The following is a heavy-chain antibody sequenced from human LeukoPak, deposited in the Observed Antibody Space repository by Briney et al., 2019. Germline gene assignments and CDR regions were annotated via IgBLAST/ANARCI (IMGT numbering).Heavy chain of an antibody. Sequence: SGGSLRLSCAASGFTFSNYWTYWVRQAPGKGLVWVSQIKSDGNITNYADSVKGRFTISRDNAKNTLFLQMNSLRAEDTAVYYCGRSGDFWSGSGVAYWGQGTLVTVSS. J-gene: IGHJ4*02. D-gene: IGHD3-3*01. CDR1: GFTFSNYW. CDR2: IKSDGNIT. CDR3: GRSGDFWSGSGVAY. V-gene: IGHV3-74*01.